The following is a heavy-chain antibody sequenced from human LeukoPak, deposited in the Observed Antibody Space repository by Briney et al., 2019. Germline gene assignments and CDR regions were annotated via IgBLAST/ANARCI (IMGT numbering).Heavy chain of an antibody. D-gene: IGHD3-10*01. CDR2: VSHRGST. Sequence: SETLSLTCAVYGGSFSGYYWSWIRQPPGKGLEWIAQVSHRGSTYYNPSLKSRVTISVDTSKNQFSLKLSSVTAADTAVYYCARGIASTMVLFPPPYYFDYWGQGTLVTVSS. J-gene: IGHJ4*02. V-gene: IGHV4-34*01. CDR3: ARGIASTMVLFPPPYYFDY. CDR1: GGSFSGYY.